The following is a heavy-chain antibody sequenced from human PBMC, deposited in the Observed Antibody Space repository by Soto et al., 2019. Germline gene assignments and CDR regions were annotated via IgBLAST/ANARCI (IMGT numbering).Heavy chain of an antibody. CDR2: INWNSGSI. Sequence: QSLSCAASGFTFDDYSVPWVRQVPGKGLEWVSGINWNSGSIGYGDSVKGRLAISRDNAKNSLHLQMNSLSAEDTAFYYCVKDESINWYSGHFRHWGQGTLVTVSS. CDR3: VKDESINWYSGHFRH. CDR1: GFTFDDYS. D-gene: IGHD6-13*01. V-gene: IGHV3-9*01. J-gene: IGHJ1*01.